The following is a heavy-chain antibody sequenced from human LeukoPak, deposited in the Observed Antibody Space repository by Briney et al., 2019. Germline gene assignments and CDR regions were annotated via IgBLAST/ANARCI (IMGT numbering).Heavy chain of an antibody. Sequence: AGSLRLSCAASGFTFSNYWMTWVRQAPGKGLEWVAHINQDGSKEYYMDSVKARFTIYRDNAKNSLYLQMNSVRAEDTAVYYCVRDGGVSGYDLLDYWGQGTLVTVSS. J-gene: IGHJ4*02. CDR1: GFTFSNYW. CDR3: VRDGGVSGYDLLDY. CDR2: INQDGSKE. V-gene: IGHV3-7*01. D-gene: IGHD5-12*01.